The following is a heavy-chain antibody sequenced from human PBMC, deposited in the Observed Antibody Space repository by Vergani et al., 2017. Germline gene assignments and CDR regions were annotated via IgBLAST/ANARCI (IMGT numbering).Heavy chain of an antibody. Sequence: QVQLQQWGAGLLKPSETLSLTCAVYGGSFSGYYWSWIRQTPGKGLGWIGEINHSGSTNYNPSLKSRVTISLDTSKNQFSLKLSSVTAADTAVYYCARVIRGRQDYWGQGTLVTVSS. CDR2: INHSGST. CDR3: ARVIRGRQDY. V-gene: IGHV4-34*01. CDR1: GGSFSGYY. J-gene: IGHJ4*02.